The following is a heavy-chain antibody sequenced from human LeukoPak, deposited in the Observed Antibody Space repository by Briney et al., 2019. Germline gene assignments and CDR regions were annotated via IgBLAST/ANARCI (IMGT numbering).Heavy chain of an antibody. CDR3: ARDRWGASGEFDY. D-gene: IGHD3-10*01. J-gene: IGHJ4*02. Sequence: SETLSLTCAVSGGSISSGGYSWSWIRQPPGKGLEWIGYIYHSGSTYYNPSLKSRVTISVDRSKNQFSLKLSSVTAADTAVYYCARDRWGASGEFDYWGQGTLVTVSS. CDR1: GGSISSGGYS. CDR2: IYHSGST. V-gene: IGHV4-30-2*01.